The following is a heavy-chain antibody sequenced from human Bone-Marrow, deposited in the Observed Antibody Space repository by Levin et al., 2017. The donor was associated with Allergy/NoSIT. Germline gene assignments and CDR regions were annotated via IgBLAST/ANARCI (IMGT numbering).Heavy chain of an antibody. CDR2: LYSAGDT. J-gene: IGHJ6*03. CDR3: ARSSSRPEGYYMDV. D-gene: IGHD2-2*01. CDR1: GFSVSRYY. V-gene: IGHV3-53*01. Sequence: PGGSLRLSCAASGFSVSRYYINWVRQAPGKGLLWVSSLYSAGDTYYAESIKGRFTISRDNTKNMVFLQMNSLRADDTALYFCARSSSRPEGYYMDVWGKGTTVTVSS.